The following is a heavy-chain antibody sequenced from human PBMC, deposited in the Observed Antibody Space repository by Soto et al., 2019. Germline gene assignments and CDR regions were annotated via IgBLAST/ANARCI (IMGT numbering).Heavy chain of an antibody. Sequence: EVQLLESGGGLVQPGGSLRLSCAASGFTFSNYAMSWVRQAPGKGLEWVSGITGGGDYTYYADSVKGRLTTSRDNSKNAVFLRVNSLSPDDTAVYYCARSSSYYGIEVWGQGTTVTVSS. CDR2: ITGGGDYT. D-gene: IGHD2-2*01. CDR3: ARSSSYYGIEV. V-gene: IGHV3-23*01. CDR1: GFTFSNYA. J-gene: IGHJ6*02.